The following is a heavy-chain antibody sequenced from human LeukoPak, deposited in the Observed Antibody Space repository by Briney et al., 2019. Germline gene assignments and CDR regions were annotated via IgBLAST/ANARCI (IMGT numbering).Heavy chain of an antibody. CDR3: ASTTVGIAAAGTRFDP. V-gene: IGHV4-31*03. D-gene: IGHD6-13*01. Sequence: PSETLSLTCTVSGGPISSGGYYWSWIRQHPGKGLEWIGYIYYSGSTYYNPSLKSRVTISVDTSKNQFSLKLSSVTAADTAVYYCASTTVGIAAAGTRFDPWGQGTLVTVSS. CDR1: GGPISSGGYY. J-gene: IGHJ5*02. CDR2: IYYSGST.